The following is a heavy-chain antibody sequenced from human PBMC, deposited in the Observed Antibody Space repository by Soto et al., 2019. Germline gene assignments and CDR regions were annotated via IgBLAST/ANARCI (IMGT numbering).Heavy chain of an antibody. V-gene: IGHV3-30-3*01. CDR3: ARCITGFPFDY. CDR2: ISYDGSNK. CDR1: GFTFSSYA. D-gene: IGHD1-20*01. Sequence: SLRLSCAASGFTFSSYAMHWVRQAPGKGLEWVAVISYDGSNKYYADSVKGRFTISRDNSKNTLYLQMNSLRAEDTAVYYCARCITGFPFDYWGQGTLVTVSS. J-gene: IGHJ4*02.